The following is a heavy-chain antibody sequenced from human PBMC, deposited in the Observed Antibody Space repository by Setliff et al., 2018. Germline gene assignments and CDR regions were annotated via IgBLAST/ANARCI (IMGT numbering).Heavy chain of an antibody. J-gene: IGHJ4*02. CDR1: GASISSGTYY. CDR2: IHYRGTT. D-gene: IGHD1-1*01. Sequence: SETLSLTCTVSGASISSGTYYWAWIRQPPGKGLEWIGRIHYRGTTYSNASLASRLTISVDTSKNQFSLKLTSVTAADTAVYYCARTGTSRYFDSWGQGTRVTVSS. CDR3: ARTGTSRYFDS. V-gene: IGHV4-39*01.